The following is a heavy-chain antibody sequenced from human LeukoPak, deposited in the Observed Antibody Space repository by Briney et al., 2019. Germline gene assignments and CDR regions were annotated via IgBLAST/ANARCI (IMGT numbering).Heavy chain of an antibody. CDR2: IYYSGST. CDR1: GGSISSSSYY. J-gene: IGHJ6*03. D-gene: IGHD4-17*01. CDR3: ARSTVTDRYYYYYYMDV. Sequence: SETLSLTCTVSGGSISSSSYYWGWIRQPPGKGLEWIGSIYYSGSTYYNPSLKSRVTISVDTSKNQFSLKLSSVTAADTAVYYCARSTVTDRYYYYYYMDVWGKGTTVTISS. V-gene: IGHV4-39*01.